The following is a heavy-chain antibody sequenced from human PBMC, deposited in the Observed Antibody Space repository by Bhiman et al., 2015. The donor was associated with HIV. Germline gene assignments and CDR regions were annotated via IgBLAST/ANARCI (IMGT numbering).Heavy chain of an antibody. Sequence: QVQLVESGGGVVQPGRSLRLSCAASGFTFSSYTMHWVRQAPGKGLEWVAFISYDRSNKYYADSVKGRFTISRDNSKNTLYLQMNSLRAEDTAVYYCARAGLIVATMGGAFDIWGQGTMVTVSS. CDR2: ISYDRSNK. V-gene: IGHV3-30-3*01. D-gene: IGHD5-12*01. CDR1: GFTFSSYT. J-gene: IGHJ3*02. CDR3: ARAGLIVATMGGAFDI.